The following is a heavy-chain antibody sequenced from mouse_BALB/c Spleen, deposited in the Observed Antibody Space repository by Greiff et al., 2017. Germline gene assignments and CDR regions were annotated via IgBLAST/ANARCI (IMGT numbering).Heavy chain of an antibody. Sequence: EVKLLESGGGLVQPGGSLKLSCAASGFDFSRYWMSWVRQAPGKGLEWIGEINPDSSTINYTPSLKDKFIISRDNAKNTLYLQMSKVRSEDTALYYCARAYYRYDDWYFDVWGAGTTVTVSS. V-gene: IGHV4-1*02. CDR1: GFDFSRYW. CDR2: INPDSSTI. J-gene: IGHJ1*01. CDR3: ARAYYRYDDWYFDV. D-gene: IGHD2-14*01.